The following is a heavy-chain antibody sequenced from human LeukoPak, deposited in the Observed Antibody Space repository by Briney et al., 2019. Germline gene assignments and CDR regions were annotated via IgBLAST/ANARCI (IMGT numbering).Heavy chain of an antibody. Sequence: SETLSLTCIVSGDSISRYYWSWIRQPPGKGLEWIGYTYYSGTIKYNPSLESRATISEDTSTNQFSLKLTSVTAADTAVYYCAREGYGDQSIAAFDIWGQGTMVTVSS. D-gene: IGHD4-17*01. J-gene: IGHJ3*02. CDR3: AREGYGDQSIAAFDI. CDR2: TYYSGTI. CDR1: GDSISRYY. V-gene: IGHV4-59*01.